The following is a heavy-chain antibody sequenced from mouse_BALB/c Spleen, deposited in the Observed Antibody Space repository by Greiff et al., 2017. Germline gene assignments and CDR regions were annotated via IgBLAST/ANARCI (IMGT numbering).Heavy chain of an antibody. Sequence: EVQRVESGGGLVKPGGSLKLSCAASGFTFSSYAMSWVRQTPEKRLELVATINSNGGSTYYPDSVKGRFTISRDNAKNTLYLQMSSLKSEDTAMYYCARDRAEYYFDYWGQGTTLIVSS. CDR1: GFTFSSYA. CDR2: INSNGGST. V-gene: IGHV5-6-3*01. CDR3: ARDRAEYYFDY. J-gene: IGHJ2*01.